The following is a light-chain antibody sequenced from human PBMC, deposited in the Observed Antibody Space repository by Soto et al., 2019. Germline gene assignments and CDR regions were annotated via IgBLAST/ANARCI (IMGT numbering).Light chain of an antibody. Sequence: EIVLTQSPATLSLSPGERATLSCRASQSVSSYLAWYQQKPGQAPRLLIYDASNRATGIPARFSGSGSWTVFTLTISSLEPEDFAVYYCQQRSKWPPITFGQGTRLEIK. J-gene: IGKJ5*01. CDR1: QSVSSY. V-gene: IGKV3-11*01. CDR2: DAS. CDR3: QQRSKWPPIT.